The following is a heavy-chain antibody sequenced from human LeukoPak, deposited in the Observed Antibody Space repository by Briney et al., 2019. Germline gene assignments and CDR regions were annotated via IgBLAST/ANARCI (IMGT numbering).Heavy chain of an antibody. CDR3: ARDSSGYSSLDY. V-gene: IGHV4-31*03. CDR1: GGSISSVGYY. Sequence: SQTLSLTCTVSGGSISSVGYYWRWIRQHPGKGLEWIGYIYYSGSTYYNPSLKSRVTISVDTSKNQFSLKLSSVTAADTAVYYCARDSSGYSSLDYWGQGTLVTVSS. J-gene: IGHJ4*02. CDR2: IYYSGST. D-gene: IGHD3-22*01.